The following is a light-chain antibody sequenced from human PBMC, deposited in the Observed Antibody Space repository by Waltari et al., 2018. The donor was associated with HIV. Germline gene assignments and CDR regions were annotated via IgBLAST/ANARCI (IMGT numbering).Light chain of an antibody. CDR1: SSNIGADAD. V-gene: IGLV1-40*01. J-gene: IGLJ2*01. Sequence: QAVLTQPPSVSGAPGQSVTISCTGSSSNIGADADVPWYQQLPGRAPTLLIFSDNRRPSGVPDRFTGSKSGASASLAISGLQVQDEGDYYCSSYAGSNNVVFGGGTKLTVL. CDR2: SDN. CDR3: SSYAGSNNVV.